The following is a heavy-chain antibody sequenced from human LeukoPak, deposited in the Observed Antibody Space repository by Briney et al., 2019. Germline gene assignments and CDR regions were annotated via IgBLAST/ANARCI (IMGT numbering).Heavy chain of an antibody. J-gene: IGHJ4*02. Sequence: ASVKVSCKASGYTFTSYYMHWVRQAPGQGLEWMGIINPSGGSTSYAQKFQGRVTMTRDPSTSTVYMELSSLRSEDTAGYYCVREEGSGSPLGVDYSGQGTLVTVSS. CDR2: INPSGGST. CDR1: GYTFTSYY. CDR3: VREEGSGSPLGVDY. V-gene: IGHV1-46*01. D-gene: IGHD1-26*01.